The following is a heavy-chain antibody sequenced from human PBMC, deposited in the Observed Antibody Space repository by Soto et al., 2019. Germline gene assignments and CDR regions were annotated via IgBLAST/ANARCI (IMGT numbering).Heavy chain of an antibody. CDR1: GFTFSSYS. CDR3: ASENPNYYDSSGYDDFDI. V-gene: IGHV3-21*01. Sequence: PGGSLRLSCAASGFTFSSYSMNWVRQAPGKGLEWVSSISSSSSYIYYADSVKGRFTISRDNAKNSLYLQMNSLRAEDTAVYYCASENPNYYDSSGYDDFDIWGQGTMVTVSS. J-gene: IGHJ3*02. CDR2: ISSSSSYI. D-gene: IGHD3-22*01.